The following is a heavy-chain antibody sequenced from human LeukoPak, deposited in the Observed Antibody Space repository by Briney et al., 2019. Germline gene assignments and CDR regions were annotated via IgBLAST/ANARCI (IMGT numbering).Heavy chain of an antibody. CDR1: GFTFSSYG. Sequence: PGRSLRLSCAASGFTFSSYGMHWVRQAPGKGLEWVAVISYDGSNKYYADSVKGRFTISRDNSKNTPYLQMNSLRAEDTAVYYCAKPGSSGWSFDYWGQGTLVTVSS. V-gene: IGHV3-30*18. J-gene: IGHJ4*02. D-gene: IGHD6-19*01. CDR3: AKPGSSGWSFDY. CDR2: ISYDGSNK.